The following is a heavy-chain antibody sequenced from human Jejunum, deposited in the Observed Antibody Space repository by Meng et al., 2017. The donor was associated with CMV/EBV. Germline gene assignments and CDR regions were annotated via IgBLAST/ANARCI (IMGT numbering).Heavy chain of an antibody. J-gene: IGHJ4*02. CDR3: ANDGGSYLDYYFDY. Sequence: SESPFTDYYLHWVRQAPGQGLEWMGWINPNTGGTNYAQKFQGRVTMTRDTSTNTAYMELTRLRSDDTALYYCANDGGSYLDYYFDYWGQGTLVTVSS. CDR2: INPNTGGT. CDR1: ESPFTDYY. D-gene: IGHD1-26*01. V-gene: IGHV1-2*02.